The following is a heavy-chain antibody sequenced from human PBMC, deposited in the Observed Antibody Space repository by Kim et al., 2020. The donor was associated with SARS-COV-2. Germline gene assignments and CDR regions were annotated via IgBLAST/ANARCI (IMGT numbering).Heavy chain of an antibody. D-gene: IGHD3-10*01. J-gene: IGHJ5*02. V-gene: IGHV1-18*01. CDR2: ISAYNGNT. CDR3: ARTPMVQGVIIDLGWFDP. CDR1: GYTFTSYG. Sequence: ASVKVSCKASGYTFTSYGISWVRQAPGQGLEWMGWISAYNGNTNYAQKLQGRVTMTTDTSTSTAYMELRSLRSDDTAVYYCARTPMVQGVIIDLGWFDPWGQGTLVTVSS.